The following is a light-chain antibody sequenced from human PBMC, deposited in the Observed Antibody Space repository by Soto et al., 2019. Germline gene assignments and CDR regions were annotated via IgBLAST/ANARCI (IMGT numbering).Light chain of an antibody. CDR1: SSDVGGNYVSWY. Sequence: QSALTQPASVSGSPGQSITMSCTGTSSDVGGNYVSWYVSWYQQHPGKVPKLIIYDDDDRPSGVSNRFSGSKSGSTASLTISCLQAEDEADYYCSSYANSRTVIFGGGTHLTVL. J-gene: IGLJ2*01. CDR2: DDD. V-gene: IGLV2-14*03. CDR3: SSYANSRTVI.